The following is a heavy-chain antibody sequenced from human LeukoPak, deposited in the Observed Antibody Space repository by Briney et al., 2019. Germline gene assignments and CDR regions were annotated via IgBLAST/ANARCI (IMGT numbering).Heavy chain of an antibody. CDR2: IYYGGST. Sequence: SETLSLTCTVSGGSISSYYWSWIRQPPGKGLEWIGYIYYGGSTNYNPSLKSRVTISVDTSKNQFSLKLSSVTAADTAVYYCARHRAEYCSSTSCYTEWFDPWGQGTLVTVSS. J-gene: IGHJ5*02. CDR1: GGSISSYY. V-gene: IGHV4-59*08. D-gene: IGHD2-2*02. CDR3: ARHRAEYCSSTSCYTEWFDP.